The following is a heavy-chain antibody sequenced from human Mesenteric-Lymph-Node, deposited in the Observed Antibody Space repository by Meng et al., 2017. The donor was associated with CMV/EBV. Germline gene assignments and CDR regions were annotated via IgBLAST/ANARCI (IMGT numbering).Heavy chain of an antibody. V-gene: IGHV3-23*01. D-gene: IGHD6-19*01. CDR1: GFTFSGYA. CDR2: LSASGEIT. CDR3: ARETDSGWRGVDS. Sequence: GGSLRLSCVASGFTFSGYAMNWVRQAPGKGLEWVSSLSASGEITNYADSVKGRFAISRDNSKNTLYLQMNSLRAEDTALYYCARETDSGWRGVDSWGQGTLVTVSS. J-gene: IGHJ4*02.